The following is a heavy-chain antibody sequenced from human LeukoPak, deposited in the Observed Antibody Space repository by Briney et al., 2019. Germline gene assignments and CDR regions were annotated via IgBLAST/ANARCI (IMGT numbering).Heavy chain of an antibody. V-gene: IGHV1-18*01. CDR1: GYTFTSYG. J-gene: IGHJ1*01. CDR3: ARGAAAGTPAEYFQH. D-gene: IGHD6-13*01. Sequence: EASVKVSCTASGYTFTSYGISWVRQAPGQGLEWMGWINAYNGNTNYAQKRQGRVTMTTDTSTSTAYMELRSLRSDDTAVYYCARGAAAGTPAEYFQHWGQGTLVTVSS. CDR2: INAYNGNT.